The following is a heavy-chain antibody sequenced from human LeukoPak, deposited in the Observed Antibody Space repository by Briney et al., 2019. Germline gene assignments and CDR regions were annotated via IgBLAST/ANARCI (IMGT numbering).Heavy chain of an antibody. CDR1: GFTFSTYW. D-gene: IGHD2-2*01. V-gene: IGHV3-7*01. Sequence: PGGSLRLSCATSGFTFSTYWMSWVRQAPGKGLEWVANIKQDGSEKYYVDSVKGRFTISRDNAKNSLYLQMNSLRAKDTAVYYCARDGIVVVPAAADAFDIWGQGTMVTVSS. CDR3: ARDGIVVVPAAADAFDI. CDR2: IKQDGSEK. J-gene: IGHJ3*02.